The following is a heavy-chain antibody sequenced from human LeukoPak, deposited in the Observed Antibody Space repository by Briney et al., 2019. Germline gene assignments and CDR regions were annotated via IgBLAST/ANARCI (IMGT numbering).Heavy chain of an antibody. J-gene: IGHJ5*02. D-gene: IGHD3-10*01. Sequence: SVKVSCKASGGTFSSYAISWVRQAPGQGLEWMGGIIPIFGTANYAQKFQGRVTITTDESTSTAYMELSSLRSEDTAVYYCARGGRFRSGSLQTWGQGTLVTVSS. CDR1: GGTFSSYA. CDR2: IIPIFGTA. V-gene: IGHV1-69*05. CDR3: ARGGRFRSGSLQT.